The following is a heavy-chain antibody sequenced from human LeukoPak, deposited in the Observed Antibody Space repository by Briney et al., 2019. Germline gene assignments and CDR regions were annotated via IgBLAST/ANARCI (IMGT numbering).Heavy chain of an antibody. CDR2: LPPDELGI. D-gene: IGHD6-6*01. J-gene: IGHJ4*02. V-gene: IGHV3-74*01. CDR1: GFTFTNYW. Sequence: GGSLRLSCAASGFTFTNYWMHWVRQAPGMGLVWVSRLPPDELGIIYADSVKGRFTVSRDNAKNTVYLQMDNLRVDDTAMYYCVGTIASRGSEYWGQGALVTVSS. CDR3: VGTIASRGSEY.